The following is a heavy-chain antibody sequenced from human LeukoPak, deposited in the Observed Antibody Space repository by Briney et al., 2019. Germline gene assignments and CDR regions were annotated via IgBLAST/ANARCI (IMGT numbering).Heavy chain of an antibody. D-gene: IGHD3-22*01. CDR2: IYYSGST. Sequence: SETLSLTCTVSGGSISSSSYYWGWIRQPPGKGLEWIGSIYYSGSTYYNPSLKSRVTISVDTSKNQFSLKLSSVTAADTAVYYCARLGLYYYNSSGYLNDFDYWGQGTLSPSPQ. J-gene: IGHJ4*02. V-gene: IGHV4-39*01. CDR3: ARLGLYYYNSSGYLNDFDY. CDR1: GGSISSSSYY.